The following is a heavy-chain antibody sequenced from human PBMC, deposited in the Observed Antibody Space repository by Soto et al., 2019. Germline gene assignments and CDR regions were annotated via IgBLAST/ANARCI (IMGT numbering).Heavy chain of an antibody. CDR2: TYITGDT. CDR3: AREYTETVDGPTPFYFDY. J-gene: IGHJ4*02. V-gene: IGHV4-4*07. D-gene: IGHD6-19*01. Sequence: LSLTCSVSGDSISSYYWSWIRQSAGKGLEWIGRTYITGDTNYNPSLKSRVTMSLDASKKQLSLKLSSVTAADTAVYYCAREYTETVDGPTPFYFDYWGQGTPVTVSS. CDR1: GDSISSYY.